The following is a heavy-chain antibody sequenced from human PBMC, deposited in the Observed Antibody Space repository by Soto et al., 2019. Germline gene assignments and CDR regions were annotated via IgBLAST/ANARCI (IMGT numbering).Heavy chain of an antibody. Sequence: GGSQRLSYVVSGVALSYYGMNLVRQAPGKGLEWVSAISGSGGSTYYADSVKGRFTISRDNSKNTLYLQMNSLRAEDTAVYYCAKDNDLHSSSSLYYFDYWGQGTLVT. V-gene: IGHV3-23*01. J-gene: IGHJ4*02. CDR3: AKDNDLHSSSSLYYFDY. CDR2: ISGSGGST. D-gene: IGHD6-6*01. CDR1: GVALSYYG.